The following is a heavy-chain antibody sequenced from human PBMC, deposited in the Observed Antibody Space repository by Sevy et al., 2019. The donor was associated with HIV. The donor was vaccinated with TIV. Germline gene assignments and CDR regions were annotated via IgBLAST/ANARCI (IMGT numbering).Heavy chain of an antibody. J-gene: IGHJ4*02. D-gene: IGHD4-4*01. V-gene: IGHV3-23*01. CDR3: AKGIYGNLYYFDY. Sequence: GGSLRLSCAASGFTFSSYAMSWVRQAPGKGLEWVSAISGSGGSTYYADSVKGRFTISRDNPKNTLYLQMNSLRAEDTAVYYCAKGIYGNLYYFDYWGQGTLVTVSS. CDR1: GFTFSSYA. CDR2: ISGSGGST.